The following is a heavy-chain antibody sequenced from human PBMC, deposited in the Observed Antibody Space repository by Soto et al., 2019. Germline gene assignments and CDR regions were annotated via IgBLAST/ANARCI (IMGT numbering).Heavy chain of an antibody. CDR3: ARAYSTRWTYYFDY. V-gene: IGHV4-59*01. CDR2: IYYSGST. Sequence: PSETLSLTCTVSGGSMTGYYWSWIRQPPGKGLEWIGDIYYSGSTNYKPSLKSRVTISVDTSKKQFSLKLSSVTAADTAVYYCARAYSTRWTYYFDYWGQGTLVTVSS. D-gene: IGHD6-13*01. CDR1: GGSMTGYY. J-gene: IGHJ4*02.